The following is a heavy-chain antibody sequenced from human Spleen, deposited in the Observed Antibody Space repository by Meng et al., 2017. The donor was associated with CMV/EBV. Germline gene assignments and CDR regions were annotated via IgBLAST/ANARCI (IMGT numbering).Heavy chain of an antibody. CDR3: ARISTLYWNLHL. CDR1: VDSLRTVDHC. CDR2: IDHSGIT. V-gene: IGHV4-30-4*08. Sequence: VQRREWGAGVLKPSQPLSTPLLASVDSLRTVDHCGSWIRQPPGKGLEWVGHIDHSGITYYNPSLERRVTIAVDTSKKRFSLTLNSVTAADTAVYYCARISTLYWNLHLWGPGTLVTVSS. J-gene: IGHJ2*01.